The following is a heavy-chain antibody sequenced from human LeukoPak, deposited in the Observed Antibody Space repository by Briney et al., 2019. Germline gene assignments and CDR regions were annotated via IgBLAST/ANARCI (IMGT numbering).Heavy chain of an antibody. J-gene: IGHJ4*02. V-gene: IGHV4-39*01. Sequence: PSETLSLTCTVSGDSISSSSYFWGWIRHPPGKGLEWIGTFYYSGMTYYNPSLKSRVTISVDTSKNQFSLKLSSVTAADTAVYYCARQSLDILTSLYYFDYWGQGTLVTVSS. CDR2: FYYSGMT. D-gene: IGHD3-9*01. CDR1: GDSISSSSYF. CDR3: ARQSLDILTSLYYFDY.